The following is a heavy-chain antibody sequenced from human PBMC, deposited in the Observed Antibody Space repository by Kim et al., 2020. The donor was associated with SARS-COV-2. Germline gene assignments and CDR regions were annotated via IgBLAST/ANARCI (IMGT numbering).Heavy chain of an antibody. CDR3: ARGTLYYDFWSGYSTYYLDY. V-gene: IGHV3-48*02. J-gene: IGHJ4*02. D-gene: IGHD3-3*01. CDR2: ISSSSSTI. CDR1: GFTFSSYS. Sequence: GGSLRLSCAASGFTFSSYSMNWVRQAPGKGLEWVSYISSSSSTIYYADSVKGRFTISRDNAKNSLYLQMNSLRDEDTAVYYCARGTLYYDFWSGYSTYYLDYWGQGPLVTVSS.